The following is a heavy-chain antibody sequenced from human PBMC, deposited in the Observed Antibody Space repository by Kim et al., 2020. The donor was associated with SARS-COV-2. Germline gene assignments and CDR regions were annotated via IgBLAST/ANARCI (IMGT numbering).Heavy chain of an antibody. V-gene: IGHV1-69*01. D-gene: IGHD3-22*01. CDR3: AGVYGYDSSGYYRDY. Sequence: AQKCQGRVTITADESTSTAYMELSSLRSEDTAVYYCAGVYGYDSSGYYRDYWGQGTLVTVSS. J-gene: IGHJ4*02.